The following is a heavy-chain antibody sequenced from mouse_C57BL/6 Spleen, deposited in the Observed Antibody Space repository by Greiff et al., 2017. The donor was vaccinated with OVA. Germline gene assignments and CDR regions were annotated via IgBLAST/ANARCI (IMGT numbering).Heavy chain of an antibody. J-gene: IGHJ4*01. Sequence: VKLMESGPGLVQPSQSLSITCTVSGFSLTSYGVHWVRQSPGKGLEWLGVIWSGGSTDYNAAFISRLSISKDNSKSQVFFKMNRLQADDTAIDYCARRGVTTRAMDYWGQGTSVTVSS. CDR2: IWSGGST. D-gene: IGHD2-2*01. CDR1: GFSLTSYG. CDR3: ARRGVTTRAMDY. V-gene: IGHV2-2*01.